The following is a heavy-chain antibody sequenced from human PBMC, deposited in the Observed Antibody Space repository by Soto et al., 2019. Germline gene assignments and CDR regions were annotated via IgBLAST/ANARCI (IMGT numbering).Heavy chain of an antibody. Sequence: SETLSLTCTVSGDSISSYYWSWIRQPPGKGLEWIGYINYSGSTNYNPSLKSRVTISVDTSKNQFSLKLSSVTAADTAVYYCARGVIHNKQHDYYYYYYMDVWGKGTTVTVSS. D-gene: IGHD6-13*01. J-gene: IGHJ6*03. CDR1: GDSISSYY. CDR3: ARGVIHNKQHDYYYYYYMDV. CDR2: INYSGST. V-gene: IGHV4-59*12.